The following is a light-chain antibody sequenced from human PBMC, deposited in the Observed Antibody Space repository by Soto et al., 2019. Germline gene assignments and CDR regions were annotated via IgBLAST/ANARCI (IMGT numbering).Light chain of an antibody. CDR2: EVS. V-gene: IGLV2-14*01. J-gene: IGLJ1*01. CDR1: SSDVGGHNY. Sequence: QSVLTQPASVSGSPGQSITISCSGTSSDVGGHNYVSWYQQHPGKAPKLMIYEVSNRPSGISNRFSGSKSGNTASLTISGLQAEDEADYYCSSYTSSSIPYVFGTGTKVTVL. CDR3: SSYTSSSIPYV.